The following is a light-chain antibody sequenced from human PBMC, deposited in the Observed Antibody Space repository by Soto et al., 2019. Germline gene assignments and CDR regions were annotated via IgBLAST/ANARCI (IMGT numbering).Light chain of an antibody. CDR3: QQYCSTPWT. CDR2: DAS. CDR1: QSISRS. J-gene: IGKJ1*01. Sequence: EVVLTQSPGTLSLSPWERATLSCSASQSISRSLTWYQQRPGQSPRLLIYDASRRDSGIPDRFTGCGFGTDFTLTISRLPPEDLATYYCQQYCSTPWTFGQGTKVELK. V-gene: IGKV3-20*01.